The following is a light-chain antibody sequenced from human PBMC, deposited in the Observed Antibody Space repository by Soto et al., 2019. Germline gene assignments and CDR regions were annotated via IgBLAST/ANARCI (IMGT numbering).Light chain of an antibody. CDR2: WAS. Sequence: DIVMTQSPDSLAVSLGERATINCKSSQSVLHSSNNKNYLAWYQQKPGQPPKLLLYWASTRESGVPDRFSGSGSGTDFTLTISSLQAEDVAVYYCQQYYSIPITFGQGTRLEIK. J-gene: IGKJ5*01. V-gene: IGKV4-1*01. CDR3: QQYYSIPIT. CDR1: QSVLHSSNNKNY.